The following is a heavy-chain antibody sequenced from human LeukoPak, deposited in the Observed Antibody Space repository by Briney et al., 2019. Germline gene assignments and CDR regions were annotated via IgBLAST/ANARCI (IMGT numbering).Heavy chain of an antibody. CDR2: IYYSGNT. J-gene: IGHJ5*02. V-gene: IGHV4-39*01. CDR3: ARMVRVPSSWFDP. Sequence: PSETLSLTCTVSGGSISTSSYYWGWIRQPPGKGLEWIGSIYYSGNTYYNPSLKSRVTISVDTSKNQFSLKLSSVTAADTAVFYCARMVRVPSSWFDPWGQGNLVTVSS. CDR1: GGSISTSSYY. D-gene: IGHD3-10*01.